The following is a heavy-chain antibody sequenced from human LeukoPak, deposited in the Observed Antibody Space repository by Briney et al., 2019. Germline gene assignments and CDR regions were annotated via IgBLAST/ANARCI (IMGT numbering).Heavy chain of an antibody. CDR3: ARETSQKGAHYMDV. D-gene: IGHD3-16*01. CDR2: FFLKGST. CDR1: GYSITSAYY. Sequence: SETLSLTCTVSGYSITSAYYWGWIRQPPGKGLEWIGSFFLKGSTYYNPSLKSRVTISVDTSKNQFSLKLSSVTAADTAVYYCARETSQKGAHYMDVWGKGTTVTISS. V-gene: IGHV4-38-2*02. J-gene: IGHJ6*03.